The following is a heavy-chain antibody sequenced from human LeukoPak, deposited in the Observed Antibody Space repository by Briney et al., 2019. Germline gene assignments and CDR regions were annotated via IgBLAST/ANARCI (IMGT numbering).Heavy chain of an antibody. CDR2: ISGSGGST. V-gene: IGHV3-23*01. D-gene: IGHD5-12*01. J-gene: IGHJ4*02. Sequence: AGGSLRLSCAASGFTFSSYAMSWVRQAPGKGLEWVSAISGSGGSTYYADSVKGRFTISRDNSKNTLYLQMNSLRAEDTAVYYCAKGYSGYDSYFDYWGQGTLVTVSS. CDR1: GFTFSSYA. CDR3: AKGYSGYDSYFDY.